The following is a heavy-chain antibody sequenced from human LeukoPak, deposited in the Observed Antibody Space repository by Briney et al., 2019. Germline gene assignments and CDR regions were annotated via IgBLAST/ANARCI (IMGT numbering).Heavy chain of an antibody. CDR3: AREWVGIRSYYMDV. CDR2: INTNTGNP. CDR1: GYTFTSYA. J-gene: IGHJ6*03. V-gene: IGHV7-4-1*02. Sequence: ASVKVSCKASGYTFTSYAMNWVRQAPGQGLEWMGWINTNTGNPTYAQGFTGRFVFSLDTSVSTAYLQISSLKAEDTAVYYCAREWVGIRSYYMDVWGKGTTVTVSS. D-gene: IGHD2-21*01.